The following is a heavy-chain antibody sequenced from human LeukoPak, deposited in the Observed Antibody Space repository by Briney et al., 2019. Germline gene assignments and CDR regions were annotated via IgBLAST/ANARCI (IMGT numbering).Heavy chain of an antibody. CDR2: IWYDGSNK. V-gene: IGHV3-30*02. CDR3: ARDGVDYYDSSGYPAY. D-gene: IGHD3-22*01. J-gene: IGHJ4*02. CDR1: GFTFSNYG. Sequence: PGGSLRLSCAASGFTFSNYGMHWVRQAPGKGLEWVAYIWYDGSNKYYTDSVKGRFTISRDNSKNTLYLQMNSLRAEDTAVYYCARDGVDYYDSSGYPAYWGQGTLVTVSS.